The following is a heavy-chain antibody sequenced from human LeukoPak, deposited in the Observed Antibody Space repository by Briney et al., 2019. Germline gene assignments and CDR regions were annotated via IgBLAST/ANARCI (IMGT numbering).Heavy chain of an antibody. CDR1: GFTFSSYC. CDR3: ARDKGRLQWPSNAFDI. D-gene: IGHD5-24*01. J-gene: IGHJ3*02. Sequence: GGSLRLSCAASGFTFSSYCMSWVRQAPGKGLEGVDNIKQDGSEKYYVDSVKGRFTISRDNDKHSLDLQLNSVRPEDTAVYYCARDKGRLQWPSNAFDIWGQGTMVTVSS. CDR2: IKQDGSEK. V-gene: IGHV3-7*01.